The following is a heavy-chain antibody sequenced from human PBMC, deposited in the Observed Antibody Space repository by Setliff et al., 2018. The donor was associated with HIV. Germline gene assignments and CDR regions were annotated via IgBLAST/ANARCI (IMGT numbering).Heavy chain of an antibody. D-gene: IGHD3-10*01. V-gene: IGHV4-39*07. CDR1: AGSIRSSTYY. CDR2: IYYSGST. Sequence: SETLSLTCTVSAGSIRSSTYYWAWIRQPPGKGLEWIGTIYYSGSTYYNPSLESRVTISLDTSKNQFSLRLTSVTAADTAVYYCARVRSYGSAYDAFDVWGPGTMVTVSS. J-gene: IGHJ3*01. CDR3: ARVRSYGSAYDAFDV.